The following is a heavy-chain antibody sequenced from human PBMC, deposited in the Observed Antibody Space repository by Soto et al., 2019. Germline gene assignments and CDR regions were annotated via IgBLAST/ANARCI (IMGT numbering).Heavy chain of an antibody. CDR3: PRSVFP. Sequence: SETLSLTCTVSGGSISSGGYYWNWIRQHPGKGLEWIGYIYYIGSAYYNPSLKSRVTISLDTSKNQFSLKLSSVTAADTAVYYCPRSVFPWGQGTLVTVSS. CDR2: IYYIGSA. V-gene: IGHV4-31*03. CDR1: GGSISSGGYY. J-gene: IGHJ5*02.